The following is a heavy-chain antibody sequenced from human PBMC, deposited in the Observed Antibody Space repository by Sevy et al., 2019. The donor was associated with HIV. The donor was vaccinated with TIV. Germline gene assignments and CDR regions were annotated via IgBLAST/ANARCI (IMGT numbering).Heavy chain of an antibody. J-gene: IGHJ6*02. V-gene: IGHV4-34*01. Sequence: SETLSLTCAVYGGSFSGYYWSWIRQPPGKGLEWIGEINHSGSTNYNPSLKSRVTISVDTSKNQFSLKLGSVTAADTAVYYCARGHSSSSDYYYGMDVWGQGTTVTVSS. CDR1: GGSFSGYY. CDR2: INHSGST. CDR3: ARGHSSSSDYYYGMDV. D-gene: IGHD6-6*01.